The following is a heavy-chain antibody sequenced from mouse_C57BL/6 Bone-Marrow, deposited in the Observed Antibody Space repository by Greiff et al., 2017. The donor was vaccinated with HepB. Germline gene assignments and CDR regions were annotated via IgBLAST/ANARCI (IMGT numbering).Heavy chain of an antibody. Sequence: VQLQQSGAELARPGASVKLSCKASGYTFTSYGISWVKQRTGQGLEWIGEIYPRSGNTYYNEKFKGKATLTAAKSSSTAYMELRSLTSEDSAVYFCALKKIYYDYEFAYWGQGTLVTVSA. V-gene: IGHV1-81*01. CDR2: IYPRSGNT. J-gene: IGHJ3*01. D-gene: IGHD2-4*01. CDR3: ALKKIYYDYEFAY. CDR1: GYTFTSYG.